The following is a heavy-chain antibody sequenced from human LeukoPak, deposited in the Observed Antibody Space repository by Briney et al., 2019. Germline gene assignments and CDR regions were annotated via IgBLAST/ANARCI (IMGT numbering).Heavy chain of an antibody. CDR2: INHSGST. CDR3: ARLIVGATPDY. Sequence: PSETLSLTCAVYGGSFSGYYWSWIRQFPGKGLEWIAEINHSGSTNYNPSLKSRVTISVDTSKNQFSLKLSSVTAADTAVYYCARLIVGATPDYWGQGTLVTVSS. V-gene: IGHV4-34*01. J-gene: IGHJ4*02. D-gene: IGHD1-26*01. CDR1: GGSFSGYY.